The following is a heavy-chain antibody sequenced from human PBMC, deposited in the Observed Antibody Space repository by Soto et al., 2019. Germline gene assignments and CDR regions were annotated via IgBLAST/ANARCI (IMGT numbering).Heavy chain of an antibody. V-gene: IGHV5-51*01. D-gene: IGHD1-1*01. J-gene: IGHJ6*02. CDR1: GYSFTSYW. CDR3: ARSYRTSWNGRNDYYYYAMDV. Sequence: PGESLKISCKGSGYSFTSYWIGWVRQMPGKGLEWMGIIYPGDSDTRYSPSFQGQVTISADKSISTAYLQWSSLKASDTAMYYCARSYRTSWNGRNDYYYYAMDVWGQGTTVTVSS. CDR2: IYPGDSDT.